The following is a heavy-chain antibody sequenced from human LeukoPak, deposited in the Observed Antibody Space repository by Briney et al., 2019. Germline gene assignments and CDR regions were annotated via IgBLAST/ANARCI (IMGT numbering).Heavy chain of an antibody. CDR1: GFTFNNYA. D-gene: IGHD6-13*01. Sequence: PGGSLRLSCAASGFTFNNYAMHWVRQAPGKGLEWVAGISYDGSNKYYADSVKGRFTISRDNSKNTLYLQMNTLRPEDTAVYYCAKALAAAGHEYFQYWGQGTLVTVSS. J-gene: IGHJ1*01. CDR3: AKALAAAGHEYFQY. CDR2: ISYDGSNK. V-gene: IGHV3-30*18.